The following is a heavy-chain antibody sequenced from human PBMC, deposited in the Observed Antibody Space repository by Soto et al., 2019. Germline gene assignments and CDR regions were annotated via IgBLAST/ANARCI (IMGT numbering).Heavy chain of an antibody. CDR2: IIPIFGTA. D-gene: IGHD3-22*01. V-gene: IGHV1-69*06. Sequence: QVQLVQSGAEVKKPGSSVKVSCKASGGTFSSYAISWVRQAPGQGLEWMGGIIPIFGTANYAQKFQGRVTINADKYTSTAYMELSSLRSEDTAVYYCASGPKDDYYDSSGSPLDYWGQGTLVTVSS. J-gene: IGHJ4*02. CDR3: ASGPKDDYYDSSGSPLDY. CDR1: GGTFSSYA.